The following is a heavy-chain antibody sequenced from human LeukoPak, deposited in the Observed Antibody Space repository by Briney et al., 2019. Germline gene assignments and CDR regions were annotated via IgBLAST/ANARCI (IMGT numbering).Heavy chain of an antibody. CDR2: IKQDGSEK. J-gene: IGHJ1*01. CDR1: GFTFSSYW. CDR3: ASVVVVTASEYFQH. Sequence: GGSLRLSCAASGFTFSSYWMSWVRQAPGKGLEWVANIKQDGSEKYYVDSVKGRFTISRDNAKNSLYLQMNSLRAEDTAVYYCASVVVVTASEYFQHWGQGTLVTVSS. V-gene: IGHV3-7*01. D-gene: IGHD2-21*02.